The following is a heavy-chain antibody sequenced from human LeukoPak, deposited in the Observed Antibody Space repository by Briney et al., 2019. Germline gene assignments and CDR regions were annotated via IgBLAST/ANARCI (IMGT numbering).Heavy chain of an antibody. J-gene: IGHJ4*02. CDR1: GFTVSSNY. V-gene: IGHV3-23*01. CDR2: ISGSGGST. Sequence: PGGSLRLSCAASGFTVSSNYMSWVRQAPGKGLEWVSAISGSGGSTYYADSVKGRFTISRDNSKNTLYLQMNSLRAEDTAVYYCARALGITGTTAGFDFDYWGQGTLVTVSS. D-gene: IGHD1-20*01. CDR3: ARALGITGTTAGFDFDY.